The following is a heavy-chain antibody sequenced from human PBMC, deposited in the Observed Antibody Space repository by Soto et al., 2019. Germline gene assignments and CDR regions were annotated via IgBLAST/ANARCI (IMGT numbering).Heavy chain of an antibody. CDR1: GGTFSSYA. CDR3: ARALGPYYDSSGYSAFDI. Sequence: SVKVSCKASGGTFSSYAISWVRQAPGQGLEWMGGIIPIFGTANYAQKFQGRVTITADKSTSTAYMELSSLRSEDTAVYYCARALGPYYDSSGYSAFDIWGQGTMVTVSS. V-gene: IGHV1-69*06. CDR2: IIPIFGTA. D-gene: IGHD3-22*01. J-gene: IGHJ3*02.